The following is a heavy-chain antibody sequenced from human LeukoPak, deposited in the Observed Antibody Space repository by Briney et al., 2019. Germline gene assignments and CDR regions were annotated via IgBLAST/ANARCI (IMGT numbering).Heavy chain of an antibody. V-gene: IGHV1-18*01. J-gene: IGHJ4*02. Sequence: ASVKVSCKASGYTFTSCGISWVRQAPGQGLEWMGWISAYNGNTNYAQKLQGRVTMTTDTSTSTAYMELRSLRSDDTAVYYCAREYSGYDTFDYWGQGTLVTVSS. CDR1: GYTFTSCG. CDR3: AREYSGYDTFDY. CDR2: ISAYNGNT. D-gene: IGHD5-12*01.